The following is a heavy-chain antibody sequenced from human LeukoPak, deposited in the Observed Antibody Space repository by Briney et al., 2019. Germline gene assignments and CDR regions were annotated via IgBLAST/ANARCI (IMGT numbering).Heavy chain of an antibody. CDR2: IYSGDNT. V-gene: IGHV3-53*01. CDR1: GFTVTSNY. Sequence: PGGPLRLSCVASGFTVTSNYMHWVRQAPGKGLEWVSFIYSGDNTYYPDSVKGRFTVSRDNSKNTVYLQMNSLRAGDTATYYCATSTLGTSIFDYWGQGTLVTVSS. D-gene: IGHD2-2*01. CDR3: ATSTLGTSIFDY. J-gene: IGHJ4*02.